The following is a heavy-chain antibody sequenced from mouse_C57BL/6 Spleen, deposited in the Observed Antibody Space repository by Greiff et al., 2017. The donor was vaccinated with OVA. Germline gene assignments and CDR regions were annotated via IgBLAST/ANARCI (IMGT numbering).Heavy chain of an antibody. CDR2: INPNNGGT. CDR1: GYTFTDYY. Sequence: EVQLQQSGPELVKPGASVKISCKASGYTFTDYYMNWVKQSHGKSLEWIGDINPNNGGTSYNQKFKGKATLTVDKSSSTAYMELRSLTSEDSAVYYCARLRRSYYFDYGGRGTTLTVSS. D-gene: IGHD2-12*01. J-gene: IGHJ2*01. V-gene: IGHV1-26*01. CDR3: ARLRRSYYFDY.